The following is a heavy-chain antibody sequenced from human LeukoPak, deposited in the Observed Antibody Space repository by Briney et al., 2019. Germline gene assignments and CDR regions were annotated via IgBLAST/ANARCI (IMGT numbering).Heavy chain of an antibody. V-gene: IGHV3-21*01. D-gene: IGHD5-18*01. CDR2: ISSTSKYI. CDR3: AREYTAMAYDY. Sequence: GGSLRLSCVASGFAFSDDSMNWVRQPPGKGLEWVSSISSTSKYIYYADSVKGRFTISRDNAKNSLFLQMSNLRVDDSAVYYCAREYTAMAYDYWGQGNLVTVSS. CDR1: GFAFSDDS. J-gene: IGHJ4*02.